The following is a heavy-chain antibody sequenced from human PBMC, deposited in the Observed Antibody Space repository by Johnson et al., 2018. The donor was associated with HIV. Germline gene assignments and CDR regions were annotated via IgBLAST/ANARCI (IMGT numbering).Heavy chain of an antibody. CDR3: ARGLGSSWTGDAFDI. D-gene: IGHD6-13*01. V-gene: IGHV3-30*14. Sequence: QVQLVESGGGVVQAGRSLRLSCAASGFTFNSYATHWVRQAPGKGLEWVAVISYDGSDKYYAASVKGRFPISRDNAKNSLYLQMNSLRAEDTAVYYCARGLGSSWTGDAFDIWGQGTMVTVSS. J-gene: IGHJ3*02. CDR2: ISYDGSDK. CDR1: GFTFNSYA.